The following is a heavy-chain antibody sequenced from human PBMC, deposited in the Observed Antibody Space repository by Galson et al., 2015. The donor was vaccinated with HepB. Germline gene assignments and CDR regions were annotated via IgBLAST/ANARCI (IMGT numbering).Heavy chain of an antibody. V-gene: IGHV3-7*03. CDR3: ARVPIRGIWNFQQ. CDR1: GFTFNTFW. CDR2: IKPDGSET. D-gene: IGHD3-10*01. J-gene: IGHJ1*01. Sequence: SLRLSCAASGFTFNTFWMTWVRQAPRKGLEWVANIKPDGSETFYVDSVKGRFTISRDNVKNSLYLRMDSLRAEDSAVYYCARVPIRGIWNFQQWGQGTLVTVSS.